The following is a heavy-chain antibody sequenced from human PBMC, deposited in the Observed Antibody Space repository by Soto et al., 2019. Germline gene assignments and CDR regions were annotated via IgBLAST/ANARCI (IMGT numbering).Heavy chain of an antibody. V-gene: IGHV4-4*02. Sequence: SETLSLTCAVSSGSISSSNWWSWVRQPPGKGLEWIGEIYHSGSTNYNPSLKSRVTISVDKSKNQFSLKLSSVTAADTAVYYCAREPIAVAGYFDYWGQGTLVTVSS. CDR3: AREPIAVAGYFDY. CDR2: IYHSGST. J-gene: IGHJ4*02. D-gene: IGHD6-19*01. CDR1: SGSISSSNW.